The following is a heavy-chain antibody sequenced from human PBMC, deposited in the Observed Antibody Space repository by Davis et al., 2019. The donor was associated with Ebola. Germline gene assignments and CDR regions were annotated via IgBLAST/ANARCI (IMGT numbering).Heavy chain of an antibody. CDR2: TSYEGSNK. J-gene: IGHJ4*02. V-gene: IGHV3-30*04. CDR1: GFTFSTYP. Sequence: GESLKISCAASGFTFSTYPIHWVRQAPGKGLEWVGVTSYEGSNKYYADSVKGRFTISRDNSKNTLYLQMNSLRAEDTAVYYCARSESLSGGWYFPYYFDYWGQGTLVTVSS. D-gene: IGHD6-19*01. CDR3: ARSESLSGGWYFPYYFDY.